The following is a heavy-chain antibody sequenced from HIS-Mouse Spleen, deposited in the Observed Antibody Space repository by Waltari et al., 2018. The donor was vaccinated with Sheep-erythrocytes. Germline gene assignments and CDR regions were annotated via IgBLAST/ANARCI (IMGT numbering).Heavy chain of an antibody. CDR3: ARVASGATFDY. CDR1: GFTFSSYS. J-gene: IGHJ4*02. CDR2: LSSSSSYI. D-gene: IGHD1-26*01. Sequence: EVQLVESGGGLVKPGGSLRLSCAASGFTFSSYSMNWVRQAPGKGLEWVSALSSSSSYIYYADSVKGRFTISRDNAKNSLYLQMNSLRAEDTAVYYCARVASGATFDYWGQGTLVTVSS. V-gene: IGHV3-21*01.